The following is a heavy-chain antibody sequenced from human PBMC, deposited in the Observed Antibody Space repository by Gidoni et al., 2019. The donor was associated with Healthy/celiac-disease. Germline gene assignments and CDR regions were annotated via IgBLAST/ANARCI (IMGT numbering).Heavy chain of an antibody. CDR3: ARGYYYDSSGPRYYYGMDV. CDR1: GYSFTSYC. Sequence: ELQLVQSGAEAQKPGESLKISCNASGYSFTSYCTGWVRQMPGKGLEWMGIIYPGDSDTRYSPSFQGQVTISADKSISTAYLQWSSLKASDTAMYYCARGYYYDSSGPRYYYGMDVWGQGTTVTVSS. CDR2: IYPGDSDT. V-gene: IGHV5-51*01. D-gene: IGHD3-22*01. J-gene: IGHJ6*02.